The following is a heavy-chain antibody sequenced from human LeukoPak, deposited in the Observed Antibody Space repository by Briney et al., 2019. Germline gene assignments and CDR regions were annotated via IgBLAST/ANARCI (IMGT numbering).Heavy chain of an antibody. CDR1: GFTFSSYS. Sequence: TGGSLRLSCAASGFTFSSYSMNWVRQAPGKGLEWVSSISSSSSYIYYADSVKGRFTISRDNAKNSLYLQMNSLRAEDTAVYYCARETYFPSNWFDPWGQGTLVTVSS. CDR3: ARETYFPSNWFDP. CDR2: ISSSSSYI. J-gene: IGHJ5*02. D-gene: IGHD3-10*01. V-gene: IGHV3-21*01.